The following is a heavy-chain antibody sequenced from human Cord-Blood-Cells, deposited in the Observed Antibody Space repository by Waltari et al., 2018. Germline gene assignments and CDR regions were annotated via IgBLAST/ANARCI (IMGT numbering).Heavy chain of an antibody. J-gene: IGHJ4*02. CDR3: ARVRYCSSTSCHNYFDY. D-gene: IGHD2-2*02. CDR1: GGPISGTNW. Sequence: QLQLQESGPGLVKPSGTLSLTCAVSGGPISGTNWWSWVRQPPGKGLEWIGEIYHSGSTNYNPSLKSRVTISVDKSKNQFSLKLSSVTAADTAVYYCARVRYCSSTSCHNYFDYWGQGTLVTVSS. CDR2: IYHSGST. V-gene: IGHV4-4*02.